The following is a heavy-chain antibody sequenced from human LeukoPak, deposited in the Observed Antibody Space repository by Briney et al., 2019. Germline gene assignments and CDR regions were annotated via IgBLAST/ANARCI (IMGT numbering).Heavy chain of an antibody. CDR3: ARVGVRGYSYGYYMDV. Sequence: PGGSLRLSCAASGFTFSNAWMSWVRQAPGKGLEWVGRIKSKTDGGTTDYAAPVKGRFTISRDDSKNTLYLQMNSLRAEDTAVYYCARVGVRGYSYGYYMDVWGKGTTVTVSS. D-gene: IGHD5-18*01. CDR1: GFTFSNAW. V-gene: IGHV3-15*01. CDR2: IKSKTDGGTT. J-gene: IGHJ6*03.